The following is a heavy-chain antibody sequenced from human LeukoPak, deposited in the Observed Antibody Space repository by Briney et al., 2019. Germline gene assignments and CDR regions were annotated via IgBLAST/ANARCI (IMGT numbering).Heavy chain of an antibody. CDR3: ARDGLLWFGFDY. D-gene: IGHD3-10*01. J-gene: IGHJ4*02. V-gene: IGHV4-34*01. CDR2: INHSGST. Sequence: PSETLSLTCAVYGGSFSGYYWGWIRQPPGKGLEWIGEINHSGSTNYNPSLKSRVTISVDTSKNQFSLKLSSVTAADTAVYYCARDGLLWFGFDYWGQGTLVTVSS. CDR1: GGSFSGYY.